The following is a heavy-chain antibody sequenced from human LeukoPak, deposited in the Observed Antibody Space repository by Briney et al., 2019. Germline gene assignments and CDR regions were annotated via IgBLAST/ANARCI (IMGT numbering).Heavy chain of an antibody. Sequence: SGTLSLTCAVYGGSFSGYYWSWIRQPPGKGLEWIGEINHSGSTNYNPSLKSRVTISVDTSKNQFSLKPSSVTAADTAVYYCARGYSSSWTFYYWGQGTLVTVSS. D-gene: IGHD6-13*01. CDR3: ARGYSSSWTFYY. V-gene: IGHV4-34*01. CDR1: GGSFSGYY. J-gene: IGHJ4*02. CDR2: INHSGST.